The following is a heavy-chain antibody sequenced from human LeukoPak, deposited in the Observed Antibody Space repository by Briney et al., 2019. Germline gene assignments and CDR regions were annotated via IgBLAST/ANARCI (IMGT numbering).Heavy chain of an antibody. J-gene: IGHJ6*02. CDR1: GCSISSYY. CDR3: ARLGSSYYYYYGMDV. CDR2: IYYSGST. D-gene: IGHD3-10*01. V-gene: IGHV4-59*08. Sequence: SETLSLTCTASGCSISSYYWSWIRQPPGKGLEWIGYIYYSGSTNYNPSLKSRVTISVDTSKNQFSLKLSSVPAADTAVYYCARLGSSYYYYYGMDVWGQGTTVTVSS.